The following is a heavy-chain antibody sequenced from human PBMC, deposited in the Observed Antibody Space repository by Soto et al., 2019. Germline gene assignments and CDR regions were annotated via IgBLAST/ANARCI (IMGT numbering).Heavy chain of an antibody. D-gene: IGHD5-12*01. Sequence: QVQLVESGGGVVQPWRSLRLSCAASGFTFSSYGMHWVRQAPGKGLEWVAVISYDGSDKYYADSMKGRVTIARDNSKNTTYVKMNSLRAEDTAVYYCAKEGSVVATTHDFDYWGQGTLVTVSS. J-gene: IGHJ4*02. V-gene: IGHV3-30*18. CDR1: GFTFSSYG. CDR3: AKEGSVVATTHDFDY. CDR2: ISYDGSDK.